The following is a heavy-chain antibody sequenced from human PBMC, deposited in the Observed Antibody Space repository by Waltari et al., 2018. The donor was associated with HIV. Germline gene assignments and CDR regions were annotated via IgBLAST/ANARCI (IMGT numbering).Heavy chain of an antibody. J-gene: IGHJ4*02. D-gene: IGHD3-3*01. V-gene: IGHV4-39*01. Sequence: QLQLQESGPGLVKPSATLSLTCTVSGGSFSTRSYYWGWIRQPPGKGLEWIGSVYYSGSSYYNPSLKSRVTISVDTSKNQFSLKLSSVIAADTAVYYCVAGYYGRGDYWGQGTLVTVSS. CDR3: VAGYYGRGDY. CDR2: VYYSGSS. CDR1: GGSFSTRSYY.